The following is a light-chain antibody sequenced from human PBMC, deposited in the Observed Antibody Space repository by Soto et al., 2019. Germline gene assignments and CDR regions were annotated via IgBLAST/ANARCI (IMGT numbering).Light chain of an antibody. J-gene: IGKJ2*01. V-gene: IGKV1-27*01. CDR3: QQSYSTPHT. Sequence: DIQMTQSPSSLSASVGDRVTITCRASQDISNYLAWYQQKPGKVPKFLMSAASTFQSGVPSRFSGSGSGTYFTLTISSLQPEDFATYYCQQSYSTPHTFGQGTKVDIK. CDR1: QDISNY. CDR2: AAS.